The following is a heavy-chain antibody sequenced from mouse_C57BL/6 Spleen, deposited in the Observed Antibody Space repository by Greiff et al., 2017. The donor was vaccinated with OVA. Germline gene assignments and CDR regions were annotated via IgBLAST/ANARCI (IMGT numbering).Heavy chain of an antibody. CDR1: GYTFTDYN. CDR2: INPNNGGT. Sequence: EVKLQQSGPELVKPGASVKIPCKASGYTFTDYNMDWVKQSHGKSLEWIGDINPNNGGTIYNQKFKGKATLTVDKSSSTAYMELRSLTSEDTAVYYCARSDYDYDEEGLFDYWGQGTTLTVSS. V-gene: IGHV1-18*01. D-gene: IGHD2-4*01. J-gene: IGHJ2*01. CDR3: ARSDYDYDEEGLFDY.